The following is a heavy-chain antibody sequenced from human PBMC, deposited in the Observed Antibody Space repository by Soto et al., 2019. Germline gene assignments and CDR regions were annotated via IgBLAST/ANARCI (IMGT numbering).Heavy chain of an antibody. D-gene: IGHD4-17*01. CDR3: ASQSYGDYAHFDY. Sequence: PSETLSLTCTVSGGSISSSSYHWGWIRQPPGKGLEWIGSIYYSGSTYYNPSLKSRVTISVDTSKNQFSLKLSSVTAADTAVYYCASQSYGDYAHFDYWGQGTLVTVSS. V-gene: IGHV4-39*01. CDR1: GGSISSSSYH. CDR2: IYYSGST. J-gene: IGHJ4*02.